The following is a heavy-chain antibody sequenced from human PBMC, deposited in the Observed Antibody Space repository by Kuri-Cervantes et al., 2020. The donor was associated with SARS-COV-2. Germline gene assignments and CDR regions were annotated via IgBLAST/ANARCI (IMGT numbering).Heavy chain of an antibody. D-gene: IGHD1-1*01. Sequence: SETLSLTCTVSGGSISSYYWSWIRQPAGKGLEWIGYIYYSGSTNYNPSLKSRVTISVDTSKNQFSLKLSSVTAADTAVYYCARQLDWNDVGWFDPWGQGTLVTVSS. CDR2: IYYSGST. CDR3: ARQLDWNDVGWFDP. J-gene: IGHJ5*02. V-gene: IGHV4-59*08. CDR1: GGSISSYY.